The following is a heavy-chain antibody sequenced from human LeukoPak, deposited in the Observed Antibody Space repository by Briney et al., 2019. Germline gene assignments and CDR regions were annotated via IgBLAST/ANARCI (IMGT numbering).Heavy chain of an antibody. CDR1: GGSFSDYY. CDR2: IYYSGNT. Sequence: SETLSLTCAVYGGSFSDYYWTWIRQPPGKGLGWVGHIYYSGNTIYNPSLKSRVTISVDTSKNQFSLKLTSVSTADTAVYYCAGEDYFDSSGYASWRFDIWGQGTMVTVSS. CDR3: AGEDYFDSSGYASWRFDI. J-gene: IGHJ3*02. D-gene: IGHD3-22*01. V-gene: IGHV4-59*01.